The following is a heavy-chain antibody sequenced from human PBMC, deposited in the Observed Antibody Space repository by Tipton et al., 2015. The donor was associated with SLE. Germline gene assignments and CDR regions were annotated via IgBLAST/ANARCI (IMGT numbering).Heavy chain of an antibody. D-gene: IGHD6-13*01. Sequence: GSLRLSCSASGFTFSNYAMYWVRQAPGKGLEWVAFIRYDGSNKYYADSVKGRFTISRDNSKNTLYLQMNSLRAEDTAVYYCAKDAYSSCWWDAFDIWGQGTMVTVSS. CDR1: GFTFSNYA. CDR2: IRYDGSNK. J-gene: IGHJ3*02. V-gene: IGHV3-30*02. CDR3: AKDAYSSCWWDAFDI.